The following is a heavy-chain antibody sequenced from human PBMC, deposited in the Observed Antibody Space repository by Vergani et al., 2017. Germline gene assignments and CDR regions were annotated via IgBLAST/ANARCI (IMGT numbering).Heavy chain of an antibody. D-gene: IGHD4-17*01. Sequence: QVQLVLSGAEVKKPGSSVKVSCKASGGTFSSYAISWVRQAPGQGLEWMGGIIPIFGTANYAQKFQGRVTITAAESTSTAYMELSSLRSEDTAVYYCARTGGSGDYVSYYYYYMDVWGKGTTVTVSS. CDR1: GGTFSSYA. J-gene: IGHJ6*03. V-gene: IGHV1-69*01. CDR2: IIPIFGTA. CDR3: ARTGGSGDYVSYYYYYMDV.